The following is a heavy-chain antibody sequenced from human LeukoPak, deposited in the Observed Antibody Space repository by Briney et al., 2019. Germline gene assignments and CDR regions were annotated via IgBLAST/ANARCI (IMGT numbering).Heavy chain of an antibody. Sequence: SETLSLTCTVSGDSISSYYWSWIRQPPGKGPEWIGYIYTSGGTNYTPSLKGRVTISIDTSKNQFSLKLSSVTAADSAVYYCARLTRLSTSPDRYYLDYWGQGTLVTVSS. V-gene: IGHV4-4*09. J-gene: IGHJ4*02. D-gene: IGHD6-6*01. CDR2: IYTSGGT. CDR1: GDSISSYY. CDR3: ARLTRLSTSPDRYYLDY.